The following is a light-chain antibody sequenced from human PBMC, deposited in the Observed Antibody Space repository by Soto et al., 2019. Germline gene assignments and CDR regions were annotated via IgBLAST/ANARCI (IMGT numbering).Light chain of an antibody. Sequence: QSALAPPPPPAGASGQSITISCTGNSREVGGYDYVSWYQQHPGKAPKLMIYEVNKRPSGVPDRFSGSKSGNTASLTVSGLQAEDEAEYFCSSYAGSNNVIFGGGTKVTVL. CDR3: SSYAGSNNVI. V-gene: IGLV2-8*01. CDR1: SREVGGYDY. CDR2: EVN. J-gene: IGLJ2*01.